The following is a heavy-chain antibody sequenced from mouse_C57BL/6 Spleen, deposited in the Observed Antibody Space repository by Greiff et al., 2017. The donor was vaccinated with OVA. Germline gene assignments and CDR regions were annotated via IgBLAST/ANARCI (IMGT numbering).Heavy chain of an antibody. CDR2: INPNNGGT. Sequence: EVQLQQSGPELVKPGASVKISCKASGYTFTDYYMNWVKQSHGKSLEWIGDINPNNGGTSYNQKFKGKATLTVDKSSSTAYMELRSLTSEDSAVYYRAREDLYYLDYWGQGTTLTVSS. V-gene: IGHV1-26*01. CDR3: AREDLYYLDY. CDR1: GYTFTDYY. D-gene: IGHD6-2*01. J-gene: IGHJ2*01.